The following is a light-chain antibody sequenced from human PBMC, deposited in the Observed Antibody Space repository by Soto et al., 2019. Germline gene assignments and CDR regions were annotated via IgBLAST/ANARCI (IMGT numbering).Light chain of an antibody. Sequence: QSVLTQPPSASGTPGQRVTISCSGSSSNIGSNTVNWYQQLPGTAPKLLIYSSNQRPSGVPDRFSGSKSGTSASLATSGLQSEDEADYYCAAWDDSLNGRVFGGGTKLTVL. V-gene: IGLV1-44*01. J-gene: IGLJ3*02. CDR1: SSNIGSNT. CDR2: SSN. CDR3: AAWDDSLNGRV.